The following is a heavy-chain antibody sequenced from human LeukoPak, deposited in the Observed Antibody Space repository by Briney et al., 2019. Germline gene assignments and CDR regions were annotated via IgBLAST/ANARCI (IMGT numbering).Heavy chain of an antibody. Sequence: PGGSVRLSCAASGFTFSSYAMSWVRQAPGKGLEWVSAISGSGGSTYYADSVKGRFTISRDNSKNTLDLQMNSLRAEDTAGYYCVNDLRFLEWLLFDYWGQGTLRTVCS. CDR1: GFTFSSYA. CDR2: ISGSGGST. V-gene: IGHV3-23*01. CDR3: VNDLRFLEWLLFDY. D-gene: IGHD3-3*01. J-gene: IGHJ4*02.